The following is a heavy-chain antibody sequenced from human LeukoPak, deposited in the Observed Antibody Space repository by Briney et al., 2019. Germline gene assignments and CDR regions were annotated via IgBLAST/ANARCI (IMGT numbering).Heavy chain of an antibody. J-gene: IGHJ4*02. CDR2: INPDSGGT. CDR1: GYTFTGYY. V-gene: IGHV1-2*02. Sequence: ASVKVSCKASGYTFTGYYMHWVRQAPGQGLEWMGWINPDSGGTSYAQKLQGRVTMTTDTSTSTAYMELRSLRSDDTAVYYCARVGGKMITFGGVIAEYYFDYWGQGTLVTVSS. CDR3: ARVGGKMITFGGVIAEYYFDY. D-gene: IGHD3-16*02.